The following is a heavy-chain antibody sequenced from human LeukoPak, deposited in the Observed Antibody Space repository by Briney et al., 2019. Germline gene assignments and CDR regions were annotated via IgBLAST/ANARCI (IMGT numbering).Heavy chain of an antibody. J-gene: IGHJ6*02. CDR3: ARRYCSGGSCYFHYYYGMDV. D-gene: IGHD2-15*01. V-gene: IGHV1-8*01. Sequence: ASVKVSCKASGYTFTSYDTNWVRQATGQGLEWMGWMNPNSGNTGYAQKFQGRVTMTRNTSISTAYMELSSLRSEDTAVYYCARRYCSGGSCYFHYYYGMDVWGQGTTVTVSS. CDR1: GYTFTSYD. CDR2: MNPNSGNT.